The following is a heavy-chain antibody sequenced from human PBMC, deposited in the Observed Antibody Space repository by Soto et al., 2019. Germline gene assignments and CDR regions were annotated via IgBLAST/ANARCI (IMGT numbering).Heavy chain of an antibody. D-gene: IGHD3-22*01. J-gene: IGHJ6*02. V-gene: IGHV3-23*01. CDR3: AKAWTYYYDSSGYYSQDYYYGMDV. CDR2: ISGGDGDK. CDR1: GFTFRTFT. Sequence: PGGSLRLSCAASGFTFRTFTMNWVRQAPGKGLEWVSGISGGDGDKFYSDSVKGRFTISRDNSKNTLYLQMNSLRAEDTAVYYCAKAWTYYYDSSGYYSQDYYYGMDVWGQGTTVTVSS.